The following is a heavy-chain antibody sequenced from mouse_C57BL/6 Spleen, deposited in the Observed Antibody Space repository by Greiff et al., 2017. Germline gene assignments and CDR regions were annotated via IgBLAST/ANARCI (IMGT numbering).Heavy chain of an antibody. CDR1: GFSLTSYG. D-gene: IGHD1-1*01. Sequence: VQLQQSGPGLVQPSQSLSITCTVSGFSLTSYGVHWVRQSPGKGLEWLGVIWSGGSTDYNAAFISRLSISKDNSKSQVFFKMNSLQADDTATYYCARRGVVATDYAMDYWGQGTSVTVSS. CDR3: ARRGVVATDYAMDY. J-gene: IGHJ4*01. V-gene: IGHV2-2*01. CDR2: IWSGGST.